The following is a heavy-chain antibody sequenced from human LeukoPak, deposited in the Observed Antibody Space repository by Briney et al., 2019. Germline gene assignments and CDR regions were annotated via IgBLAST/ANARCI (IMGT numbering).Heavy chain of an antibody. V-gene: IGHV3-33*01. J-gene: IGHJ4*02. CDR3: ARKGRLGDILTGYGYYFDY. CDR1: GFTFSSYG. CDR2: IWYDGSNK. Sequence: PGGSLRLSCAASGFTFSSYGMHWVRQAPGKGLEWVAVIWYDGSNKYYADSVKGRFTISRDNSKNTLYLQMNSLRAEDTAVYYCARKGRLGDILTGYGYYFDYWGQGTLVTVSS. D-gene: IGHD3-9*01.